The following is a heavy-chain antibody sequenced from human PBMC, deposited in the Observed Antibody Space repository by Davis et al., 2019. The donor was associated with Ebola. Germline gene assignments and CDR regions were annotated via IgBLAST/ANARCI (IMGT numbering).Heavy chain of an antibody. CDR1: GGSFSGYY. Sequence: SETLSLTCAVYGGSFSGYYWSWIRQPPGKGLEWIGEINHSGSTNYNPSLKSRVTISVDTSKNQFSLQLNSVTPEDTAVHYCAREYYYYYGMDVWGQGTTVTVSS. V-gene: IGHV4-34*01. J-gene: IGHJ6*02. CDR3: AREYYYYYGMDV. CDR2: INHSGST.